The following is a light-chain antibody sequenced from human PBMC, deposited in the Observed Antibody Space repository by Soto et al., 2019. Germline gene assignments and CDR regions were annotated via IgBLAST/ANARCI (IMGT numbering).Light chain of an antibody. Sequence: DIQMTQSPSTLYASVGDRFTITCRASQSISSWLAWYKQTPGKAPKILSYKASSLESGVPSRFRGSGSGTEFTLTISSLQPDDFETYYCQQYNSYPWTFGQGTKVDIK. V-gene: IGKV1-5*03. CDR2: KAS. CDR3: QQYNSYPWT. J-gene: IGKJ1*01. CDR1: QSISSW.